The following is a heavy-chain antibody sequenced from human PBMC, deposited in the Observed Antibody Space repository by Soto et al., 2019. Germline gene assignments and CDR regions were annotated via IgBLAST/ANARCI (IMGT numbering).Heavy chain of an antibody. CDR2: INHSGST. CDR3: AIERAVYYYYGMDV. V-gene: IGHV4-34*01. Sequence: QVQLQQWGAGLLKPSETLSLTCAVYGGSFSGYYWSWIRQPPGKGLEWIGEINHSGSTNYNPSLKSRVTISVDTYKNQFSLKLSSVTAADTAVYYCAIERAVYYYYGMDVWGQGTTVTVSS. CDR1: GGSFSGYY. J-gene: IGHJ6*02.